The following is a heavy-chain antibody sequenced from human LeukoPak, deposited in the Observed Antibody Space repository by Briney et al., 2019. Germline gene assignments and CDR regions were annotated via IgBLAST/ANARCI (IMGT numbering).Heavy chain of an antibody. J-gene: IGHJ5*02. CDR2: IRSKANSYAT. D-gene: IGHD3-10*01. CDR3: TRLEPYGSGSYLWFDP. Sequence: GGSLRLSCAASGFTFSGSAMHWVRQASGKGLEWVGRIRSKANSYATAYAASVKGRFTISRDDSKNTAYLQMNSLKTKDTAVYYCTRLEPYGSGSYLWFDPWGQGTLVTVSS. V-gene: IGHV3-73*01. CDR1: GFTFSGSA.